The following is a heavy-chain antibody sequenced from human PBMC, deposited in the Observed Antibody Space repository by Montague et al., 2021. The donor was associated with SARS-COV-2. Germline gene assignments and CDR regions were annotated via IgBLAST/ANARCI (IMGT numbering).Heavy chain of an antibody. CDR3: ASMVRAQVYYFDY. CDR2: IFYSGST. D-gene: IGHD3-10*01. CDR1: GRSISSSSYY. V-gene: IGHV4-39*01. J-gene: IGHJ4*02. Sequence: SETLSLTCTVSGRSISSSSYYWGWIRQPPGKGLEWIGSIFYSGSTDYNSSLKSRVTISVDTSKNQFSLKLSSVTAADTAVYYCASMVRAQVYYFDYWGQGTLVTVSS.